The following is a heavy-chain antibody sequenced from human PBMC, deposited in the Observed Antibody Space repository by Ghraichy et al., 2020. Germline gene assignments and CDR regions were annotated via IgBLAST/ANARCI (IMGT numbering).Heavy chain of an antibody. CDR1: GGSFSDYY. D-gene: IGHD1-7*01. J-gene: IGHJ6*03. CDR3: AREVKHWNYRPNYYYYYYMDV. CDR2: ISHSGST. Sequence: SETLSPTCAVYGGSFSDYYWSWIRQPPGKGLEWIGEISHSGSTNYNPSLKSRVTISVDTSKNQFSLKLSSVTAADTAVYYCAREVKHWNYRPNYYYYYYMDVWVKGTTVTVSS. V-gene: IGHV4-34*01.